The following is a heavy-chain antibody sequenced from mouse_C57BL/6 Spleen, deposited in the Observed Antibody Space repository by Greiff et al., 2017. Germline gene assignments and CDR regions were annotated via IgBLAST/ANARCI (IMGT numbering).Heavy chain of an antibody. V-gene: IGHV1-66*01. CDR3: AIYYYGL. J-gene: IGHJ2*01. CDR2: IYPGSGNT. D-gene: IGHD1-1*01. Sequence: QVQLQQSGPELVKPGASVKISCKASGYSFTSYYIHWVKQRPGQGLEWIGCIYPGSGNTKYNEKFKGKATLTADTSSSTAYMQLSSLTSEDSAVYYCAIYYYGLWGKGTTLTVSS. CDR1: GYSFTSYY.